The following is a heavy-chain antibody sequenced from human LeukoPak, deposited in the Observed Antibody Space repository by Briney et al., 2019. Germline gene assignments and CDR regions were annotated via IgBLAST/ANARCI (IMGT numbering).Heavy chain of an antibody. CDR1: GFTFSSYA. J-gene: IGHJ5*02. V-gene: IGHV3-23*01. Sequence: GGSLRLSCAASGFTFSSYAMSWVRQAPGKGLEWVSAISGSGGSTYYADSVKGRFTISRDNSKNTLYLQMNSLRAEDTAVYYCASALLWFGELSHGWFDPWGQGTLVTVSS. CDR2: ISGSGGST. D-gene: IGHD3-10*01. CDR3: ASALLWFGELSHGWFDP.